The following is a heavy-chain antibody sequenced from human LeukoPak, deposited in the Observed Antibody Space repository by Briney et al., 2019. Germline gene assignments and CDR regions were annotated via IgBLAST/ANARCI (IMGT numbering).Heavy chain of an antibody. CDR2: ISPRSGSP. Sequence: ASVKVSCKAFVYTFTSNYMHTVRQAPGQEREWVGVISPRSGSPKYAQKFQGRVTLTRDMYTSTDYLELSSLRSEDTAVYYCARDNSVRDEAWWFNPWGQGTLVTVSS. CDR1: VYTFTSNY. D-gene: IGHD5-24*01. V-gene: IGHV1-46*01. J-gene: IGHJ5*02. CDR3: ARDNSVRDEAWWFNP.